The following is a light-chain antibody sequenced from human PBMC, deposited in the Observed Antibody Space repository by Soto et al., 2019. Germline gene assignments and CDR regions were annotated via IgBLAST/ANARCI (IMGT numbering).Light chain of an antibody. Sequence: EIVLTQSPGTLSLSPGERATLSCRASQSVSSSSLAWYQQKPGQAPRLLIYGASNRATGIPDRFSGSGSGTDFILSISRLEPEDFAVYYCQQYGSSPITFGQGTRLEIK. CDR1: QSVSSSS. J-gene: IGKJ5*01. V-gene: IGKV3-20*01. CDR3: QQYGSSPIT. CDR2: GAS.